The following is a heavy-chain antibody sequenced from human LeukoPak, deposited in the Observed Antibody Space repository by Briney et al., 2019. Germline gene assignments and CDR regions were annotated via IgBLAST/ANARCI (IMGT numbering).Heavy chain of an antibody. CDR3: ARDPATKGSSSWYVLGWFDP. Sequence: GASLKVSCKASGYTFTGYYMHWVRQAPGQGLEWMGWINPNSGGTNYAQKFQGRVTMTRDTPISTAYMELSRRRSDDTAVDYCARDPATKGSSSWYVLGWFDPWGQGTLVTVSS. V-gene: IGHV1-2*02. CDR2: INPNSGGT. CDR1: GYTFTGYY. J-gene: IGHJ5*02. D-gene: IGHD6-13*01.